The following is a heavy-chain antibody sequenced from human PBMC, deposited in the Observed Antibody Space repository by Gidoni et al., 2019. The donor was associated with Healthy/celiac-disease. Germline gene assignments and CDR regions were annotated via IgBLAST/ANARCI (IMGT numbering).Heavy chain of an antibody. J-gene: IGHJ4*02. D-gene: IGHD3-3*01. CDR2: SSGSGGST. CDR1: GFTFSRYA. Sequence: EVQLLESGGGLVQHGGSLRLSCAASGFTFSRYAMSWVRQAPGKGLEWVSASSGSGGSTYYADSVKGRFTISRDNSKNTLYLQMNSLRAEDTAVYYCAKMSRITIFGVVTKPADYWGQGTLVTVSS. CDR3: AKMSRITIFGVVTKPADY. V-gene: IGHV3-23*01.